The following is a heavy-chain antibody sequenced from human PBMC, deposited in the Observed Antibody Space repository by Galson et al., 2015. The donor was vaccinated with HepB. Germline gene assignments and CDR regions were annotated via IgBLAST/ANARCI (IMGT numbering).Heavy chain of an antibody. J-gene: IGHJ6*03. CDR1: GGSFSGYY. V-gene: IGHV4-34*01. CDR3: AREVVPAAWYYYYMDV. Sequence: ETLSLTCAVYGGSFSGYYWSWIRQPPGKGLEWIGEINDSGSTNYNPSLKSRVTISVDASKNQFSLKLSSVTAADTAVYYCAREVVPAAWYYYYMDVWGKGTTVTVSS. D-gene: IGHD2-2*01. CDR2: INDSGST.